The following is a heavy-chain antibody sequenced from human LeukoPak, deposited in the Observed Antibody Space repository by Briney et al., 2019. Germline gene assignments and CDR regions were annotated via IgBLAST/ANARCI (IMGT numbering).Heavy chain of an antibody. CDR2: IAFDGTEK. CDR1: GFAFGGYA. J-gene: IGHJ4*02. CDR3: GRDPIGGAPDYIDY. D-gene: IGHD3-16*01. V-gene: IGHV3-30*04. Sequence: GGSLRLSCAASGFAFGGYAMHWVRQAPDKGLEWVAVIAFDGTEKYYGNSVRGRFTISRDNSKNTLHLQLNSLRAEDTAVYYCGRDPIGGAPDYIDYWGQGTLVTVSS.